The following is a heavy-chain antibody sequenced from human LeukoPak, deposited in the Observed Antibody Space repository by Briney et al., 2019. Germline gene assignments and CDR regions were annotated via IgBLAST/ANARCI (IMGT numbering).Heavy chain of an antibody. D-gene: IGHD5-24*01. V-gene: IGHV1-2*02. CDR1: GYTFTGYY. CDR3: AKGDGYNSHPGY. Sequence: GASVKVSCKVSGYTFTGYYMHWVRQAPGQGLEFMGWINPNSGGTNYAQKFQGRVTMTRDTSISTVYMELSRLRSDDTAVYYCAKGDGYNSHPGYWGQGTLVTVSS. J-gene: IGHJ4*02. CDR2: INPNSGGT.